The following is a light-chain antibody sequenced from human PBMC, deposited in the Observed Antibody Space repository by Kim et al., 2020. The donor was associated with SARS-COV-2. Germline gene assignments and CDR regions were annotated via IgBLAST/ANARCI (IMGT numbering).Light chain of an antibody. V-gene: IGLV2-8*01. CDR3: SSYAGSNNYV. J-gene: IGLJ1*01. Sequence: GQSVTISCTGTSSDVGGYNYVSWYQQHPGKAPQPMIYEVTKRPSGVPDRFSGSKSGNTASLTVSGLQAGDEADYYCSSYAGSNNYVFGTGTKVTVL. CDR1: SSDVGGYNY. CDR2: EVT.